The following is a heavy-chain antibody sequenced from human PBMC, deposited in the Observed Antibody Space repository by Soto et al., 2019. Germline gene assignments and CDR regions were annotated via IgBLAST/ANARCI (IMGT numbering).Heavy chain of an antibody. CDR1: GYTFTSYA. CDR2: INAGNGNT. Sequence: ASVKVSCKASGYTFTSYAMHWVRQAPGQRLEWMGWINAGNGNTKYSQKFQGRVTITRDTSASTAYMELSSLRSEDTAVYYCARSLVRGGGGDYYYYGMDVWGQGTTLTVSS. D-gene: IGHD2-15*01. J-gene: IGHJ6*02. CDR3: ARSLVRGGGGDYYYYGMDV. V-gene: IGHV1-3*01.